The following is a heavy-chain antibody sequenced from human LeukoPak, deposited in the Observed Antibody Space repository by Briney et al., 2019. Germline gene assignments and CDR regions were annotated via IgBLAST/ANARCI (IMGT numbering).Heavy chain of an antibody. CDR3: AREKGYDDYVGGDYYYYYMDV. CDR2: IYYSGST. D-gene: IGHD4-17*01. J-gene: IGHJ6*03. Sequence: SETLSLTCSVSDDSFSSYYWSWIRQPPGKGLEWIGSIYYSGSTNYNPSLKSRVTISVDTSKNQFSLKLNSVTAADTAVYYCAREKGYDDYVGGDYYYYYMDVWGKGTTVTISS. CDR1: DDSFSSYY. V-gene: IGHV4-59*01.